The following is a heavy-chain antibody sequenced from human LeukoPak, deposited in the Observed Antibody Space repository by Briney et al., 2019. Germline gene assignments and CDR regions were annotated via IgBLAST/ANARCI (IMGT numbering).Heavy chain of an antibody. V-gene: IGHV3-23*01. CDR1: GLTFSSYA. CDR3: AKGIIPGIAVAFNY. CDR2: ISGSGGST. J-gene: IGHJ4*02. Sequence: GGSLRLSCAASGLTFSSYAMSWVRQAPGKGLEWVSAISGSGGSTYYADSVKGRFTISRDNSKNTLYLQMNSLRAEDTAVYYCAKGIIPGIAVAFNYWGQGTLVTVSS. D-gene: IGHD6-19*01.